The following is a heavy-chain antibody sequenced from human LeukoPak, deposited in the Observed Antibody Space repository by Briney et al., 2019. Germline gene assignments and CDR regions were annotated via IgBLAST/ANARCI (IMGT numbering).Heavy chain of an antibody. Sequence: SETLSLTCTVSGASISSYYWSWIRQPPGKGLEWIGYIDYSGSTNYNPSLKSRVIISVDTSKTQFSLKLSSVTAADTAVYYCARHYYSDPFDYWGQGTLVPVSS. CDR2: IDYSGST. J-gene: IGHJ4*02. CDR1: GASISSYY. D-gene: IGHD4-17*01. CDR3: ARHYYSDPFDY. V-gene: IGHV4-59*01.